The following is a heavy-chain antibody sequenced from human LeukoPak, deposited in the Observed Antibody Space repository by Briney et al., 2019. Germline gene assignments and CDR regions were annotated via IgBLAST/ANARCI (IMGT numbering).Heavy chain of an antibody. V-gene: IGHV3-74*03. D-gene: IGHD2-21*01. CDR1: GFTFSNHW. CDR3: IRDEALWRLDY. Sequence: PGGSLRLSCAASGFTFSNHWMHWVRQAPGKGLVWVSRIDEGGSNAMYADSVKGRFSISRDNAKNTVNLQMNSLGAEDTGVYYCIRDEALWRLDYWGQGTLVTVSS. CDR2: IDEGGSNA. J-gene: IGHJ4*02.